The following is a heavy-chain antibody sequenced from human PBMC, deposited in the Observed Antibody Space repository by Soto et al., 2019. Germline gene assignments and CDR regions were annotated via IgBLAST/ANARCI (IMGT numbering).Heavy chain of an antibody. CDR3: ATDVVVAATGGFDP. Sequence: QLQLVQSGAEVKKPGASVKVSCKASGYTFTSYDINWVRQATGQGLEWMGWMNPNSGNTGYAQKFQGRVTMTRNTSISTAYMELSSLRSEDTAVYYCATDVVVAATGGFDPWGQGTLVTVSS. J-gene: IGHJ5*02. V-gene: IGHV1-8*01. CDR1: GYTFTSYD. CDR2: MNPNSGNT. D-gene: IGHD2-15*01.